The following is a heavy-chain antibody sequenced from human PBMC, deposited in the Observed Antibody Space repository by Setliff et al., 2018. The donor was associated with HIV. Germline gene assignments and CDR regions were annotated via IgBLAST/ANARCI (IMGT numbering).Heavy chain of an antibody. CDR2: ISANGGST. J-gene: IGHJ4*02. CDR1: GFTFNNYA. Sequence: PGGSLRLSCAASGFTFNNYAIHWVRQAPGKGLEWVSVISANGGSTYSADSVKGRFTISRDNTKNTVYLQMNSLRAEDTAVYFCAKDVMQGGWGSLSYFDSWGQGTLVTVSP. CDR3: AKDVMQGGWGSLSYFDS. D-gene: IGHD3-16*01. V-gene: IGHV3-23*01.